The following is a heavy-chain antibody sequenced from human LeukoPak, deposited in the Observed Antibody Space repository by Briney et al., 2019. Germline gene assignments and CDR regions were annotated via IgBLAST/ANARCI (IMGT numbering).Heavy chain of an antibody. CDR2: INHSGST. V-gene: IGHV4-34*01. Sequence: SETLSLTCAVYGGSFSGYYWSWIRQPPGKGLEWIGEINHSGSTNYNPSLKSRVTISVDTSKNQFSLKLSSVTAADTAVYYCASGGTTVTSDAFDIWGQGTMVTVSS. CDR3: ASGGTTVTSDAFDI. J-gene: IGHJ3*02. CDR1: GGSFSGYY. D-gene: IGHD4-17*01.